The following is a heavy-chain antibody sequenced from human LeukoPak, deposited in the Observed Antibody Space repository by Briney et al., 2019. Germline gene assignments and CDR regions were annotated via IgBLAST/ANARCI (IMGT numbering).Heavy chain of an antibody. J-gene: IGHJ5*02. CDR1: GVSFSGYY. V-gene: IGHV4-34*01. CDR3: ARDNWNYLSRWFDP. CDR2: INHSGST. Sequence: SETLSLTCAVYGVSFSGYYWSWIRQPPGKGLEWVGEINHSGSTNYNPSLKSRVTISVDTSKNQFSLKLSSVTAADTAVYYCARDNWNYLSRWFDPWGQGTLVTVSS. D-gene: IGHD1-7*01.